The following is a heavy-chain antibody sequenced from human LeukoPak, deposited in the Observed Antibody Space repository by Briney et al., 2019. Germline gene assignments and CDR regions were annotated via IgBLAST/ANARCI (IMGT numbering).Heavy chain of an antibody. CDR3: ARDRSLGNPDY. J-gene: IGHJ4*02. Sequence: PSETLSLTCLVSGGSISSRNYYWGWIRQPPGKGLEWIGSIYYSGNTYYNSSLKSRVTISIDSSKNQFSLKVNSVSAADTAVYYCARDRSLGNPDYWGQGTLVTVSS. D-gene: IGHD7-27*01. CDR1: GGSISSRNYY. CDR2: IYYSGNT. V-gene: IGHV4-39*07.